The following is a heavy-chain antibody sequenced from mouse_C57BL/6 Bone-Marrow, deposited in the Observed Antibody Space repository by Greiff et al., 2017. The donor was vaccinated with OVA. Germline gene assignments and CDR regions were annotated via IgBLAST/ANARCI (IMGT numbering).Heavy chain of an antibody. CDR3: AREGTGGSYAY. D-gene: IGHD1-1*02. V-gene: IGHV1-58*01. CDR1: GYTFTSYC. Sequence: VQLQQSGAELVRPGSSVKMSCKTSGYTFTSYCINWVKQRPGQGLEWIGYIYLGNGYTEYNEKFKGKATLTSDTSSSTAYMQLSSLTSEDSAIYFCAREGTGGSYAYWGQGTLVTVSA. J-gene: IGHJ3*01. CDR2: IYLGNGYT.